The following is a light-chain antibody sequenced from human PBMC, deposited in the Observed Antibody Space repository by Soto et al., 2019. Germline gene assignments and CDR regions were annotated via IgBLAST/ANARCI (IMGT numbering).Light chain of an antibody. CDR3: QHYGSSLWT. V-gene: IGKV3-20*01. CDR2: ATS. CDR1: QSVSSTY. Sequence: EIVLRQSPGTLSLSPGERASLSCRASQSVSSTYLAWYQQKPGQAPRLLIYATSTRATGIPDRFSGSGSGTDFTLTISRLEPEDFAVYYCQHYGSSLWTFGQGTKVEIK. J-gene: IGKJ1*01.